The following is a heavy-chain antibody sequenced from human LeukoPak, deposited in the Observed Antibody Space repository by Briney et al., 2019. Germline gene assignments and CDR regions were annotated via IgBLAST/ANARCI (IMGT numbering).Heavy chain of an antibody. CDR3: AREGYSYGYGFDY. CDR1: GFTFSSYA. J-gene: IGHJ4*02. Sequence: PGGSLRLSCVVSGFTFSSYAMSWVRQAPGKGLEWVSAITRSGGSTYYADSVKGRFTISRDNSKNTLYLQMNSLRAEDTAVYYCAREGYSYGYGFDYWGQGTLVTVSS. V-gene: IGHV3-23*01. D-gene: IGHD5-18*01. CDR2: ITRSGGST.